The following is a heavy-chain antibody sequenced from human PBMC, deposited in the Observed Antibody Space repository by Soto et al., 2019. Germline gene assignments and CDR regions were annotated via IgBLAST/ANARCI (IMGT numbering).Heavy chain of an antibody. CDR1: GFTFSSYG. Sequence: GGSLRLSCAASGFTFSSYGMHWVRQAPGKGLEWVAVISYDGSNKYYADSVKGRFTISRDNSKNTLYLQMNSLRAEDTAVYYCAKGQFLEWLSIIHWGQGTLVTVSS. CDR3: AKGQFLEWLSIIH. V-gene: IGHV3-30*18. D-gene: IGHD3-3*01. CDR2: ISYDGSNK. J-gene: IGHJ4*02.